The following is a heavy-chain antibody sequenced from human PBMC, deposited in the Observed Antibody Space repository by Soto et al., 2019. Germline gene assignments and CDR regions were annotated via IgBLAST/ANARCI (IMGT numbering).Heavy chain of an antibody. V-gene: IGHV4-30-4*01. CDR1: GGSISSGDYY. Sequence: SETLSLTCTVSGGSISSGDYYWSWIRQPPGKGLEWIGYVYYSGSTYYNLSLKSRVTISVDTSKNQFSLKLSSVTAADTAVYYCARWLGYGPHFDYWGQGTPVTVSS. CDR2: VYYSGST. J-gene: IGHJ4*02. D-gene: IGHD5-12*01. CDR3: ARWLGYGPHFDY.